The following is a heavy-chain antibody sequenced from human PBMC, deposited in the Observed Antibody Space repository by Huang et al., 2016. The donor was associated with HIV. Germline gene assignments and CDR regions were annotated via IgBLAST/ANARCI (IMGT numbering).Heavy chain of an antibody. Sequence: EVHLVESGGGLVQPGRSLRLSCAASGFNFDDYSMNWIRQGPGKGLEYGAAITGDGRNIFYADSVKGRFTDARDNAKDSLYLQMNSLRLEDSAVYYCAHRPEPWSPSTDYWGQGTLVTVSS. J-gene: IGHJ4*02. D-gene: IGHD3-3*01. CDR1: GFNFDDYS. CDR3: AHRPEPWSPSTDY. CDR2: ITGDGRNI. V-gene: IGHV3-9*01.